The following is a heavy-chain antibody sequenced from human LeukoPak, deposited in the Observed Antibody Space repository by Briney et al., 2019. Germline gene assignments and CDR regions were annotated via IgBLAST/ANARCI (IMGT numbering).Heavy chain of an antibody. CDR3: ARGFGDYGDYVDY. CDR1: GYTFTGYY. D-gene: IGHD4-17*01. V-gene: IGHV1-8*02. Sequence: ASVKVSCKASGYTFTGYYMHWVRQAPGQGLEWMGWTNPNSGNTGYAQKFQGRVTMTRNTSISTAYMELSSLRSEDTAVYYRARGFGDYGDYVDYWGQGTLVTVSS. J-gene: IGHJ4*02. CDR2: TNPNSGNT.